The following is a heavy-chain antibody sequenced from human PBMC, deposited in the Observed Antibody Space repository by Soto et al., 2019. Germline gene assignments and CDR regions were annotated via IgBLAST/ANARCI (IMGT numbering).Heavy chain of an antibody. J-gene: IGHJ1*01. CDR1: GGSISSSSYY. D-gene: IGHD2-8*01. V-gene: IGHV4-39*01. CDR3: ARVYSEDVGVEYFQH. CDR2: IYYSGST. Sequence: SETLSLTCTVSGGSISSSSYYWGWIRQPPGKGLEWIGSIYYSGSTYYNPSLKSRVTISVDTSKNQFSLKLSSVTAADTAVYYCARVYSEDVGVEYFQHWGQGTLVTVSS.